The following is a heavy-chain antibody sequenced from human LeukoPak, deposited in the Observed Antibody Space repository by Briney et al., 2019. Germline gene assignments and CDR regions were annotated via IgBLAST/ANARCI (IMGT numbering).Heavy chain of an antibody. V-gene: IGHV1-3*01. CDR2: INAGNGNT. CDR1: GYTFTSYA. J-gene: IGHJ4*02. Sequence: ASVKVSCKASGYTFTSYAMHWVRQAPGQRLEWMGWINAGNGNTKYSQKFQGRVTITRDTSASTAYMELSSLRSEDTAVYYCAKDTGEGTYFDYWGQGTLVTVSS. CDR3: AKDTGEGTYFDY. D-gene: IGHD3-10*01.